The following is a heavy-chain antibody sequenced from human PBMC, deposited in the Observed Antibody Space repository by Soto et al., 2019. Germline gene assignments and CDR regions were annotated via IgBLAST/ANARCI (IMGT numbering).Heavy chain of an antibody. V-gene: IGHV4-34*01. CDR1: GGSFSGYY. CDR3: ARGMSGYYYWGFRYFDY. Sequence: PSETLSLTCAVYGGSFSGYYWSWIRQPPGKGLEWIGEINHSGSTNYNPSLKSRVTISVDTSKNQFSLKLSSVTAADTAVYYCARGMSGYYYWGFRYFDYWGQGTLVTVSS. J-gene: IGHJ4*02. D-gene: IGHD3-22*01. CDR2: INHSGST.